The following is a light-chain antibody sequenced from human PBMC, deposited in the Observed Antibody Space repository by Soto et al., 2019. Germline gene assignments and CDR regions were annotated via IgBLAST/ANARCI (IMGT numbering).Light chain of an antibody. CDR2: AAS. CDR1: QGISSY. V-gene: IGKV1-9*01. CDR3: QQLNSYSYT. J-gene: IGKJ2*01. Sequence: DIQLTQSPSFLSASVGDRVTITCRASQGISSYLAWYQQKPGKAPKLLIYAASTLQSGVPSRFSGSGSGTEFTLTISSLQPEDFATYYCQQLNSYSYTFGQGTKLVIK.